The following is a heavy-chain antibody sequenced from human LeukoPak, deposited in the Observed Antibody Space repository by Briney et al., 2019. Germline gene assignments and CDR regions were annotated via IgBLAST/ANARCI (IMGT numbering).Heavy chain of an antibody. Sequence: GSVKVSCKASGYTFTSYAMHWVRQAPGQRLEWMGWINAGNGNTKYSQEFQGRVTITRDTSASTAYMELSSLRSDDTAVYYCARGRDGYNYYGYWGQGTLVTVSS. J-gene: IGHJ4*02. CDR1: GYTFTSYA. V-gene: IGHV1-3*01. D-gene: IGHD5-24*01. CDR3: ARGRDGYNYYGY. CDR2: INAGNGNT.